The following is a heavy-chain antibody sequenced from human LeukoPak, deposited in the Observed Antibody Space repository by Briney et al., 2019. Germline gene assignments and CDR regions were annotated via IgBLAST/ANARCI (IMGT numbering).Heavy chain of an antibody. J-gene: IGHJ4*02. V-gene: IGHV4-34*01. Sequence: PGGSLRLSCAASGFTVSSNYMSWVRQPPGKGLEWIGEINHSGSTNYNPSLKSRVTISVDTSKNQFSLKLSSVTAADTAVYYCARASRRAARLFDYWGQGTLVTVSS. CDR1: GFTVSSNY. CDR3: ARASRRAARLFDY. CDR2: INHSGST. D-gene: IGHD6-6*01.